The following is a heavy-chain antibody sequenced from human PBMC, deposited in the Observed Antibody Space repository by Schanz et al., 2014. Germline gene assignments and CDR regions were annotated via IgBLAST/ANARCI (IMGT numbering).Heavy chain of an antibody. V-gene: IGHV3-23*01. Sequence: EVQLLESGGGLVQPGGSLRLSCSASGFTFSIYAMHWVRQAPGKGLEWVSGISGSGASTYYADSVKGRFTISRDNSNKTVDLQMNSLRAEDTAVYYCARPALWFGDNCFDPWGQGTLVTVSS. D-gene: IGHD3-10*01. CDR3: ARPALWFGDNCFDP. J-gene: IGHJ5*02. CDR2: ISGSGAST. CDR1: GFTFSIYA.